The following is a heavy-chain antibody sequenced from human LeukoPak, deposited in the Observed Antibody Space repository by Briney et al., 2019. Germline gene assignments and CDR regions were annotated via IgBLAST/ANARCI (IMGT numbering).Heavy chain of an antibody. CDR2: IYTSGST. CDR1: GGSISSYY. D-gene: IGHD3-22*01. CDR3: ARHRIHQSNTYYYDSSGYYSHDAFDI. V-gene: IGHV4-4*09. Sequence: SETPSLTCTVSGGSISSYYWSWIRQPPGKGLEWIGYIYTSGSTNYNPSLKSRVTISVDTSKNQFSLKLSSVTAADTAVYYCARHRIHQSNTYYYDSSGYYSHDAFDIWGQGTMVTVSS. J-gene: IGHJ3*02.